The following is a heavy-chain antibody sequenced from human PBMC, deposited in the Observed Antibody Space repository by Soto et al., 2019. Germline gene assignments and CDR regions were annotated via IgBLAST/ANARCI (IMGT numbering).Heavy chain of an antibody. V-gene: IGHV4-59*08. CDR2: IYYSGST. CDR3: ARHRSNGNNWNDPHADVFDY. J-gene: IGHJ4*02. D-gene: IGHD1-1*01. CDR1: GGSISSYY. Sequence: SETLSLTCTVSGGSISSYYWSWIRQRPGKGLEWIGYIYYSGSTNYNPSLKSRDTISVDTSKNQFSLKLSTVTAADTAVYYCARHRSNGNNWNDPHADVFDYCGQGTLVTVSS.